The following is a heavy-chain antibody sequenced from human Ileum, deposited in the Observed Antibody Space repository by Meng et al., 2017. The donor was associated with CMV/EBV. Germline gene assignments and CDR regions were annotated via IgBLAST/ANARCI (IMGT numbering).Heavy chain of an antibody. J-gene: IGHJ5*02. D-gene: IGHD4-23*01. CDR2: IDTSNNE. CDR3: AREGVGNPGWFDP. Sequence: GGSLRLSCAASGFTFSSYEMNWVRQAPGKGLEWVSHIDTSNNEYYADSVKGRFAISRDNAKNSVYLQMNSLRAEDTALYYCAREGVGNPGWFDPWGQGTRVTVSS. CDR1: GFTFSSYE. V-gene: IGHV3-48*03.